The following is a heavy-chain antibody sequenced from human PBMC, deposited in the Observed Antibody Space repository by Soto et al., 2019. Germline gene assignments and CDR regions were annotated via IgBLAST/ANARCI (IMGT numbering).Heavy chain of an antibody. D-gene: IGHD6-19*01. CDR1: GFTFSSYG. CDR3: ARDSSGFDY. CDR2: ISYDGSNK. J-gene: IGHJ4*02. Sequence: QVQLVESGGGVVQPGRSLRLSCAASGFTFSSYGMHWVRQAPGKGLEWVAVISYDGSNKYYADSVKGRFTISRDNSKNTLYLQMNSLRAEDTVVYYCARDSSGFDYWGQGTLVTVSS. V-gene: IGHV3-30*03.